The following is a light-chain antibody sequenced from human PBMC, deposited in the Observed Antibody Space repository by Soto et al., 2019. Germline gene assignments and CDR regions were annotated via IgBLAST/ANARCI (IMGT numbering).Light chain of an antibody. CDR2: DAS. CDR3: QQYGSSPRT. CDR1: QSVRSNH. J-gene: IGKJ2*01. Sequence: EIVLTQSPGTLSLSPGERATLSYRASQSVRSNHLAWYQQKPGQAPRLLIYDASSRATGIPDRFSGSGSGTGLPLTISRLEPEDFAVYYCQQYGSSPRTFGRGTKLEI. V-gene: IGKV3-20*01.